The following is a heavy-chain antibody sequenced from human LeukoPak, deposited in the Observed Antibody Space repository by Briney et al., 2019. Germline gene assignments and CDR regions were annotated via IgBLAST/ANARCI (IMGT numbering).Heavy chain of an antibody. CDR1: GFAFSSFA. CDR3: TKELHVAVAVADYYYFYMDV. Sequence: GGSLRLSCAASGFAFSSFAMGWVRQSLGKGLEWLSTINGGGNTTFYADSVKGRFTISRDNSKNTLYLHMDGLRPDDTAIYYCTKELHVAVAVADYYYFYMDVWGRGTAVSVSS. J-gene: IGHJ6*03. D-gene: IGHD6-19*01. V-gene: IGHV3-23*01. CDR2: INGGGNTT.